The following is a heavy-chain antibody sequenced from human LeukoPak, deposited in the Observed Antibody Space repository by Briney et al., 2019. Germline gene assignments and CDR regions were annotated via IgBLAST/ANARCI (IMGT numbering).Heavy chain of an antibody. CDR3: AGGFHYYDSSGKRNDAFDI. Sequence: SETLSLTCTVSGGSISSYYWSWIRQPPGKGLEWIGYIYYSGSTNYNPSLRSRVTISVDTSKNQFSLKLSSVTAADTAVYYCAGGFHYYDSSGKRNDAFDIWGQGTMVTVSS. V-gene: IGHV4-59*01. CDR1: GGSISSYY. CDR2: IYYSGST. D-gene: IGHD3-22*01. J-gene: IGHJ3*02.